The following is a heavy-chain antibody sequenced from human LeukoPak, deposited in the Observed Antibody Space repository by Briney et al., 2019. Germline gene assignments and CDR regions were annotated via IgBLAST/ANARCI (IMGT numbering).Heavy chain of an antibody. V-gene: IGHV1-2*02. CDR1: GYSFNDKY. J-gene: IGHJ6*03. CDR3: ARGAVATSNYYYMDV. CDR2: INPNSGGT. Sequence: ASVKVSCTASGYSFNDKYLHWVRQAPGQGLEWMGSINPNSGGTNYAQKFQGRVTMTTDTSMSTAYMELSRLRSDDTAVYYCARGAVATSNYYYMDVWGKGTTVTVSS. D-gene: IGHD5-12*01.